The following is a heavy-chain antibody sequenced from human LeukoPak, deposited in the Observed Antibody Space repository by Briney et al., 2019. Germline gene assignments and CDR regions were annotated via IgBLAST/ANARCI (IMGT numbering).Heavy chain of an antibody. D-gene: IGHD3-10*01. CDR3: AKDRYYYGSGSYYDY. CDR1: GFTFSSYT. Sequence: GGSLRLSCAASGFTFSSYTISWVRQAPGKGLEWVSAISGSGGSTYYADSVKGRFTISRDNSKNTLYLQMNSLRAEDTAVYYCAKDRYYYGSGSYYDYWGQGTLVTVSS. V-gene: IGHV3-23*01. J-gene: IGHJ4*02. CDR2: ISGSGGST.